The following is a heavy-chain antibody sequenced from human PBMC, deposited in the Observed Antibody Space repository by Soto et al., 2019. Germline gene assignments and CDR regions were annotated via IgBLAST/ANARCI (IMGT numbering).Heavy chain of an antibody. J-gene: IGHJ4*02. CDR3: ARDRDGYNSLDY. CDR1: GGSIRSGGYY. D-gene: IGHD1-1*01. Sequence: QVQLQESGPGLVKPSQTLSLTCTVSGGSIRSGGYYWSWIRQYPGKGLEWIGYIYYSGSTYYNPSLKSRXXRXVXMSKNQFALNLTSVTAADTAVYYCARDRDGYNSLDYWGQGTLVTVSS. V-gene: IGHV4-31*03. CDR2: IYYSGST.